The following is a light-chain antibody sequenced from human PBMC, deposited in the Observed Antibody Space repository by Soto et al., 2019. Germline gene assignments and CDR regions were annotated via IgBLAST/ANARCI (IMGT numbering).Light chain of an antibody. CDR2: DAS. J-gene: IGKJ1*01. CDR3: QQRSNWPP. Sequence: EIVFTQSPGTLYLSRGDRATVCCRASQSISANYLAWYQQKPGQAPRVLIYDASNRATGIPARFSGSGSGTDFTLTISSLEPEDFAVYYCQQRSNWPPFGQGTKVDIK. V-gene: IGKV3-11*01. CDR1: QSISANY.